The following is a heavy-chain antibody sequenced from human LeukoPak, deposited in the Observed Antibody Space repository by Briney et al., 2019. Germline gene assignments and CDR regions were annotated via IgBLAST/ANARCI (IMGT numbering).Heavy chain of an antibody. CDR2: ISAYNGNT. V-gene: IGHV1-18*01. CDR3: ARDQWELLSTNWFDP. J-gene: IGHJ5*02. Sequence: ASGKVSCKASGYTFTSYGISWVRQAPGQGLEWVGWISAYNGNTNYAQKLQGRVTMTTDTSTSTAYMELRSLRSDDTAVYYCARDQWELLSTNWFDPWGQGTLVTVSS. CDR1: GYTFTSYG. D-gene: IGHD1-26*01.